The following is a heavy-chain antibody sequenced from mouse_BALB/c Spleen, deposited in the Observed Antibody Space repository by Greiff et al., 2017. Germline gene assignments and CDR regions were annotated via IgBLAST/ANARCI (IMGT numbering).Heavy chain of an antibody. CDR3: ARCDGYYAFWFAY. CDR1: GYTFSSYW. Sequence: QVQLKQSGAELMKPGASVKISCKATGYTFSSYWIEWVKQRPGHGLEWIGEILPGSGSTNYNEKFKGKATFTADTSSNTAYMQLSSLTSEDSAVYYCARCDGYYAFWFAYWGQGTLVTVSA. J-gene: IGHJ3*01. D-gene: IGHD2-3*01. CDR2: ILPGSGST. V-gene: IGHV1-9*01.